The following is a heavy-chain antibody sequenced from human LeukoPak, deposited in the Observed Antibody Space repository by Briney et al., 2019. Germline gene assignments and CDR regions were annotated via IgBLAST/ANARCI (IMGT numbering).Heavy chain of an antibody. V-gene: IGHV3-30*02. CDR2: IRYDGSNK. J-gene: IGHJ4*02. CDR1: GFTFSSYG. Sequence: GGSLRLSCAASGFTFSSYGMHWVRQAPGMGLEWVAFIRYDGSNKYYSVKGRFTISRDNSKNTLYLQMNSLRAEDTAVYYCANERGYSPGYLEYWGQGTLVTVSS. D-gene: IGHD5-18*01. CDR3: ANERGYSPGYLEY.